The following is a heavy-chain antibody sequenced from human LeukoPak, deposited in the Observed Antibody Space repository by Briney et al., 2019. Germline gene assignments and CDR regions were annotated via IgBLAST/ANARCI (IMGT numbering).Heavy chain of an antibody. Sequence: KISCKGSGYTFTNYWIGWVRQAPGQGLEWMGGIIPIFGTANYAQKFQGRVTITADESTSTAYMELSSLRSEDTAVYYCARGVITMVRGVIIGPTYYFDYWGQGTLVTVSS. V-gene: IGHV1-69*01. D-gene: IGHD3-10*01. J-gene: IGHJ4*02. CDR1: GYTFTNYW. CDR2: IIPIFGTA. CDR3: ARGVITMVRGVIIGPTYYFDY.